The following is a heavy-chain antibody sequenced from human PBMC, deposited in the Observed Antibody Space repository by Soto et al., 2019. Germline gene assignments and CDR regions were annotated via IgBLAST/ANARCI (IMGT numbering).Heavy chain of an antibody. CDR1: GFTFSNYA. Sequence: GESLKISCSASGFTFSNYAMGWVRQTPETGLEWVSAITDSAGDTYYIDSVKGRFTISRDNSKNTVYLQMNSLRAEDSAVYYCAKLGSGSWSRHYYFDNWGQGTLVTVSS. CDR2: ITDSAGDT. D-gene: IGHD3-10*01. V-gene: IGHV3-23*01. CDR3: AKLGSGSWSRHYYFDN. J-gene: IGHJ4*02.